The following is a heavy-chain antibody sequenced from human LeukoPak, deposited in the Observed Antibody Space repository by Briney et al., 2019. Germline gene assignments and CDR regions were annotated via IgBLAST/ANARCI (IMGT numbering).Heavy chain of an antibody. Sequence: GGSLRLSCAASGFTFSSYEMNWVRQAPGKGLEWVSYISSSGSTIYYADSVKGRFTISRDNAKNSLYLQMNSLRAEDTAVYYCAREGAVGRPYYYYYGMDVWGQGTTVTVSS. CDR3: AREGAVGRPYYYYYGMDV. CDR2: ISSSGSTI. V-gene: IGHV3-48*03. D-gene: IGHD1-26*01. J-gene: IGHJ6*02. CDR1: GFTFSSYE.